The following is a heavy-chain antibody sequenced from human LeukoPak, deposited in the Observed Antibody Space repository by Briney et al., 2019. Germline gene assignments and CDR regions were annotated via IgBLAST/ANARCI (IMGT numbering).Heavy chain of an antibody. CDR2: ISSSGSTI. CDR1: GFTFSSYE. CDR3: APLSGSYFGDDAFDI. J-gene: IGHJ3*02. Sequence: GGSLRLSCAASGFTFSSYEMNWVRQAPGKGLEWVSYISSSGSTIYYADSVKGRFTISRGNAKNSLYLQMNSLRAEDTAVYYCAPLSGSYFGDDAFDIWGQGTMVTVSS. V-gene: IGHV3-48*03. D-gene: IGHD1-26*01.